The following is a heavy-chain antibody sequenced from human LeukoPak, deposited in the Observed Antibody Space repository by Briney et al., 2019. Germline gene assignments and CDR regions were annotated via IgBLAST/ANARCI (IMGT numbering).Heavy chain of an antibody. CDR3: ARFQPQWLSAGRRLAFDI. D-gene: IGHD6-19*01. Sequence: SETLSLTCAVYGGSFSGYYWSWIRQPPGKGLEWIGEINHSGSTNYNPSLKSRVTISVDTSKNQFSLKLSSVTAADTAVYYRARFQPQWLSAGRRLAFDIWGQGSMVTVSS. V-gene: IGHV4-34*01. CDR2: INHSGST. CDR1: GGSFSGYY. J-gene: IGHJ3*02.